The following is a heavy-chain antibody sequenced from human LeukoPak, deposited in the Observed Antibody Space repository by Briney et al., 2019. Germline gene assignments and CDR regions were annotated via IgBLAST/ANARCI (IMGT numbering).Heavy chain of an antibody. Sequence: GGSLRLSCAASGFIFSDYYMAWIRQAPGKGLECVSYISIGATTIYYADSVKGRFTISRDNAKNSLYLQMNSLRAEDTAVYYCAKERGYSHEPLFDPWGQGTLVTVSS. CDR2: ISIGATTI. J-gene: IGHJ5*02. V-gene: IGHV3-11*01. D-gene: IGHD5-18*01. CDR1: GFIFSDYY. CDR3: AKERGYSHEPLFDP.